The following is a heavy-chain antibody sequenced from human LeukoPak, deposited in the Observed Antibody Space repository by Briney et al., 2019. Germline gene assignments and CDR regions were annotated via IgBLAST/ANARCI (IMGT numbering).Heavy chain of an antibody. CDR2: INPNSGGT. CDR3: ARRGVGATAYYYYYYMGV. Sequence: ASVKVSCKASGYTFTGYYMHWVRQAPGQGLEWMGWINPNSGGTNYAQKFQSRVTMTRDTSISTAYMELSRLRSDDTAVYYCARRGVGATAYYYYYYMGVWGKGTTVTVSS. D-gene: IGHD1-26*01. CDR1: GYTFTGYY. V-gene: IGHV1-2*02. J-gene: IGHJ6*03.